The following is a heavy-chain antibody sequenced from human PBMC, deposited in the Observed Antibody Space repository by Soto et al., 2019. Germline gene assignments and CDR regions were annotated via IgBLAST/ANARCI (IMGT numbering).Heavy chain of an antibody. CDR3: ASGGNWFDP. CDR2: MYYNGNI. Sequence: SETLSLTCNVSGGSISNYYCTWVRQSPEKGLEWIGYMYYNGNINYNPSLKSRVTISIDTSKNQFSLTLKSVTAADTAVYYCASGGNWFDPWGQGVLVTVPS. J-gene: IGHJ5*02. D-gene: IGHD3-16*01. V-gene: IGHV4-59*01. CDR1: GGSISNYY.